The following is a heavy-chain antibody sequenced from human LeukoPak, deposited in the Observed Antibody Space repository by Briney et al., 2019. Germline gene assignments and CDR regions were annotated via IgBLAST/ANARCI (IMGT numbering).Heavy chain of an antibody. J-gene: IGHJ4*02. CDR3: ARDYADYVGYFFFDY. Sequence: PGGSLGLSCAASGFTFNNYAMNWVRQAPGKGLEWVSSISGGGETTYYADSAKGRFTISRDNSQNTLYLQMNSLRAEDTAVYYCARDYADYVGYFFFDYWGQGTLVTVSP. CDR2: ISGGGETT. D-gene: IGHD4-17*01. V-gene: IGHV3-23*01. CDR1: GFTFNNYA.